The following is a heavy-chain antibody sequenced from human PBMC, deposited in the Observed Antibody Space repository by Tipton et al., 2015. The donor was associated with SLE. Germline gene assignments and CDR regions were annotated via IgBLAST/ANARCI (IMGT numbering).Heavy chain of an antibody. CDR3: ARDPYSSSSMRRYGMDV. J-gene: IGHJ6*02. Sequence: TLSLTCTVSGGSISSSSYYWGWIRQPPGKGLEWIGSIYYSGSTYYNPSLKSRVTISVDTSKNQFSLKLSSVTAADTAVYYCARDPYSSSSMRRYGMDVWGQGTPVTVSS. CDR1: GGSISSSSYY. CDR2: IYYSGST. D-gene: IGHD6-6*01. V-gene: IGHV4-39*07.